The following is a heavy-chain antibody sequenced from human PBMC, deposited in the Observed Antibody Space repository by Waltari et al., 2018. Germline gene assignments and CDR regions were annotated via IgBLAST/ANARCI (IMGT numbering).Heavy chain of an antibody. Sequence: QVHLQESGPGLVKPSQTLSLTCTVSGGSISSGSYYWSWIRQPAGKGLEWIGRIYTSGSTNYNPSLKSRVTISVDTSKNQFSLKLSSVTAADTAVYYCARALFLAYCGGDCYFDYWGQGTLVTVSS. J-gene: IGHJ4*02. V-gene: IGHV4-61*02. CDR1: GGSISSGSYY. CDR2: IYTSGST. CDR3: ARALFLAYCGGDCYFDY. D-gene: IGHD2-21*01.